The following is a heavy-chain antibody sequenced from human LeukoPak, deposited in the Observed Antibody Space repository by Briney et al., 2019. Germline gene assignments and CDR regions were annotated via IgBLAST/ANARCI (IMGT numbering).Heavy chain of an antibody. CDR1: GFTFDDYT. CDR2: ISWDGGST. D-gene: IGHD3-10*01. J-gene: IGHJ6*02. Sequence: GGSLRLSCAASGFTFDDYTMHWVRQAPEKGLEWVSLISWDGGSTYYADSVRGRFTISRDNSKNSLYLQMNSLRTEDTALYYCAKDAATTYGSGITSYYYGMDVWGQGSPVTVSS. CDR3: AKDAATTYGSGITSYYYGMDV. V-gene: IGHV3-43*01.